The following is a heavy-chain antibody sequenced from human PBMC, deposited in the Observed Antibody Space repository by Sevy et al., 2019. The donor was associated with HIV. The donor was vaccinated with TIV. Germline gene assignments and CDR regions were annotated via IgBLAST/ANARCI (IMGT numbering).Heavy chain of an antibody. Sequence: GGSLRLSCAASGFTFDDYTMHWVRQAPGKGLEWVSLISWDGGSTYYADSVKGRFTISRDNSKNSVYLQMNSLRTEDTALYYCAKGSPRGWEQWLVEVGFDLWGQGTLVTVSS. D-gene: IGHD6-19*01. CDR1: GFTFDDYT. CDR2: ISWDGGST. J-gene: IGHJ5*02. V-gene: IGHV3-43*01. CDR3: AKGSPRGWEQWLVEVGFDL.